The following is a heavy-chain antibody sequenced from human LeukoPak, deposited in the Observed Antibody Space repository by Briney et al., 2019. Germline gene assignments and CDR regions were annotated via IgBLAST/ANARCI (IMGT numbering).Heavy chain of an antibody. J-gene: IGHJ4*02. CDR3: AGEWELLEGVEDY. V-gene: IGHV3-21*01. D-gene: IGHD1-26*01. CDR1: GCTFSSYA. CDR2: ISSSSSYI. Sequence: PGGSLRLSCAASGCTFSSYAMNWVRQAPGKGLEWVSSISSSSSYIYYAASVKGRFTISRDNAKNSLYLQMNSLRAEDTAVYYCAGEWELLEGVEDYWGQGTLVTVSS.